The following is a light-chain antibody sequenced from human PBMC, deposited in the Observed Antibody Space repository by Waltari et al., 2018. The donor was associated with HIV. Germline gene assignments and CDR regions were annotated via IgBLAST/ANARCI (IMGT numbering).Light chain of an antibody. V-gene: IGKV2D-29*02. CDR2: EVS. CDR1: QSLLHSDGKTY. CDR3: MQSLLVKYS. Sequence: TQTPVSLSVTPGQSASISCQSSQSLLHSDGKTYLYWYMQKSGQSPRLLVYEVSNRFTGVSDRCTGSGAGTDFTLKITRVEPGDVGVYYCMQSLLVKYSFGQGTRLEL. J-gene: IGKJ2*01.